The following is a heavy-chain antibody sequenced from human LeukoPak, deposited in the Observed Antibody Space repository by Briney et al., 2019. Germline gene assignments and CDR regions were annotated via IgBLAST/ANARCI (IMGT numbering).Heavy chain of an antibody. V-gene: IGHV4-39*01. J-gene: IGHJ5*02. D-gene: IGHD3-22*01. Sequence: SGTLSLTCTVSGGSISSSSYYWGWIRQPPGKGLEWLGSVYYSGSPYYTPSLKSRVTISVDTSKNQFSLKLSSVTAADTAVYYCARQKSPLIRASNWFDPWGQGTLV. CDR2: VYYSGSP. CDR1: GGSISSSSYY. CDR3: ARQKSPLIRASNWFDP.